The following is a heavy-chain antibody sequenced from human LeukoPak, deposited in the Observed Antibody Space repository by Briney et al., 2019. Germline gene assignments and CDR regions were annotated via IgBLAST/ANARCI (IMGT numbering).Heavy chain of an antibody. D-gene: IGHD6-19*01. Sequence: GGSLRLSCAASGFTFSSYGMHWVRQAPGKGLEWVAVISYDGSNKYYADSVKGRFTISRDNSKNTLYLQMNSLRAEDTAVYYCAKDDIAVAGTAYYYYGMDAWGQGTTVTVSS. V-gene: IGHV3-30*18. J-gene: IGHJ6*02. CDR2: ISYDGSNK. CDR3: AKDDIAVAGTAYYYYGMDA. CDR1: GFTFSSYG.